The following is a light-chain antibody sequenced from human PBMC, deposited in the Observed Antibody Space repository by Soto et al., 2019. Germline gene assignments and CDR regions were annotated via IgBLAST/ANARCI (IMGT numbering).Light chain of an antibody. V-gene: IGKV1-5*03. Sequence: DIQMTQSPSTLSASVGDRVTITCRASESIDSWLAWHQQKPGRAPKLLISKASSLESGVPSRFSGSGFGTEFTLTISSLQPDDFATYYCQQYNSYREFGQGTKV. CDR1: ESIDSW. CDR2: KAS. J-gene: IGKJ1*01. CDR3: QQYNSYRE.